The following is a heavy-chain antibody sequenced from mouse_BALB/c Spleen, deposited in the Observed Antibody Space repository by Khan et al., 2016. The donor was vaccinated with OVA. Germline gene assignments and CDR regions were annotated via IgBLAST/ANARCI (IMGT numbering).Heavy chain of an antibody. CDR2: IRKKASGYTT. D-gene: IGHD1-2*01. J-gene: IGHJ3*01. V-gene: IGHV7-3*02. CDR1: GFTFSDYY. Sequence: EVELVESGGGLVEPGGSLRLSCATSGFTFSDYYMSWVRQPPGKALEWLGFIRKKASGYTTEYSASVQGRFTISRDNYQSILSLQMNSLRAEDSATYYCARVDYGYGFAYWGQGTLVTVAA. CDR3: ARVDYGYGFAY.